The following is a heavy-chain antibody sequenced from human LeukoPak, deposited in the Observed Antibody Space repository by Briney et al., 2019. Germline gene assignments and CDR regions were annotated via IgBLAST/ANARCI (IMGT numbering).Heavy chain of an antibody. V-gene: IGHV1-18*01. CDR3: ARVPFRYCSGGSCYSYYYYYYMDV. CDR2: INTYSGNT. J-gene: IGHJ6*03. CDR1: GYTFTTYG. Sequence: GASVKVSCKASGYTFTTYGINWVRQAPGQGLEWVGWINTYSGNTDYAQNLQGRVTMTTDTSTTTTYMELRSLRSEDTAVYYCARVPFRYCSGGSCYSYYYYYYMDVWGKGTTVTISS. D-gene: IGHD2-15*01.